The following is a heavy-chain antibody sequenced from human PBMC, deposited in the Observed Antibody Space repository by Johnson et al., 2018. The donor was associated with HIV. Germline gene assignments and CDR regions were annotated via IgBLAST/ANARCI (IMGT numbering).Heavy chain of an antibody. CDR3: VSREWELHAFDI. V-gene: IGHV3-53*01. Sequence: EVQLVESGGGLIQPGGSLRLSCAASGFTVSSNYMSWVRQAPGKGLEWVSVIYSGGSTYYADSVKGRFTISRDNAKNSLYLQMNSLRAEDTAVYYCVSREWELHAFDIWGQGTMVTVSS. J-gene: IGHJ3*02. D-gene: IGHD1-26*01. CDR2: IYSGGST. CDR1: GFTVSSNY.